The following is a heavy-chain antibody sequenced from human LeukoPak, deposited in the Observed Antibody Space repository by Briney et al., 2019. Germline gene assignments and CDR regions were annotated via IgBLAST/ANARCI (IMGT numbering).Heavy chain of an antibody. V-gene: IGHV4-38-2*02. J-gene: IGHJ2*01. CDR1: GYSISSGYY. CDR2: IYHSGST. CDR3: ARVGVMIAIPYWCFDL. D-gene: IGHD3-22*01. Sequence: PSETLSLTCSVSGYSISSGYYWGWIRQPPGKGLEWIGSIYHSGSTHYNPSLKSRVIISVDASKNLFSLKLSSVTAADTALYYCARVGVMIAIPYWCFDLWGRGTLVTVSS.